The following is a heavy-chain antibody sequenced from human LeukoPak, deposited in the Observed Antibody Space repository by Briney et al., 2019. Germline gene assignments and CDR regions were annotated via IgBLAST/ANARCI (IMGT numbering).Heavy chain of an antibody. J-gene: IGHJ4*02. CDR2: ISSSSSYI. V-gene: IGHV3-21*01. CDR1: GFTFSSYS. D-gene: IGHD5-12*01. Sequence: GESLRLSCAASGFTFSSYSMNWVRQAPGKGLEWVSSISSSSSYIYYADSVKGRFTISRDNTKNSLYLQMNSLRAEDTAVYYCARDLDVNIVATIEGGYYFDYWGQGTLVTVSS. CDR3: ARDLDVNIVATIEGGYYFDY.